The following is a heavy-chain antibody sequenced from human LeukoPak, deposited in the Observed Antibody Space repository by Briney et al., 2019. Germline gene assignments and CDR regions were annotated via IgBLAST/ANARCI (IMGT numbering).Heavy chain of an antibody. V-gene: IGHV3-66*01. CDR1: GFTVSSSY. CDR2: IYSGGST. J-gene: IGHJ4*02. D-gene: IGHD2-15*01. CDR3: ARGCGGSCYSGVY. Sequence: GGSLRLSCTASGFTVSSSYMSWVRRAPGKGLEWVSVIYSGGSTYYADPVKGRFTISRDNSKNTLYLQMNSLRVEDTAVYYCARGCGGSCYSGVYWGQGILVTVSS.